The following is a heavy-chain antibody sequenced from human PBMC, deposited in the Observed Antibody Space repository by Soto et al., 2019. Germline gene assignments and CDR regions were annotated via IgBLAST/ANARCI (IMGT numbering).Heavy chain of an antibody. CDR2: VYPGDSDI. Sequence: LGESLKISCKGSGYNFSNYWIAWVRQMPGKGLEWMGIVYPGDSDIRYSPSFQGQVTISADKSTSTAYLQWSSLKASDTAMYYCARHKDFSDYWGQGTLVTVSS. V-gene: IGHV5-51*01. CDR3: ARHKDFSDY. CDR1: GYNFSNYW. J-gene: IGHJ4*02.